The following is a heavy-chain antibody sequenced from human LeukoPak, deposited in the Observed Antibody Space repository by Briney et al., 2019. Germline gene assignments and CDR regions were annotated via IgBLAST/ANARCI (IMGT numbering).Heavy chain of an antibody. CDR1: GFTFSSYG. CDR2: IRYEGSNK. V-gene: IGHV3-30*02. J-gene: IGHJ4*02. CDR3: ANPAGLRLYYFDY. Sequence: GGSLRLSCAASGFTFSSYGVHWVRQAPGKGLEGVAFIRYEGSNKYYADSVKGRFTISRDNSKNTLYLQMNSLRAEDTAVYYCANPAGLRLYYFDYWGQGTLVTVSS. D-gene: IGHD5-12*01.